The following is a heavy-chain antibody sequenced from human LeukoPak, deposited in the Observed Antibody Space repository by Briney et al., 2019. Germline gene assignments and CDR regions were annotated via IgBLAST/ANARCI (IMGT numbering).Heavy chain of an antibody. J-gene: IGHJ6*03. V-gene: IGHV1-18*01. D-gene: IGHD3-16*02. CDR3: ARAFSMITFEGVIAKCPYYYYMDV. CDR1: GYTLTSYG. CDR2: ISAYNVKT. Sequence: ASVKVSCKASGYTLTSYGISWVGQAPGQGLEWMGWISAYNVKTNYAPKLQGRVTMTTDTSTSTAYMELRSLRSDDTAVYYCARAFSMITFEGVIAKCPYYYYMDVWGKGTTVTISS.